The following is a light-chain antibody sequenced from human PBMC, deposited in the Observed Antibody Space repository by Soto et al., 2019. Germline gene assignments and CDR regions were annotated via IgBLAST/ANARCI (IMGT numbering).Light chain of an antibody. V-gene: IGKV1-33*01. CDR1: QDISNY. CDR2: DAS. Sequence: DIQMTQSPSSLSASVGDRVTITCRASQDISNYLNWYQQRPGKAPKLLIYDASNLERGVPSRFSGTRYGTHFTFAITSLQPEDVATYYCQQYDSLPITFGRGTRLEI. CDR3: QQYDSLPIT. J-gene: IGKJ5*01.